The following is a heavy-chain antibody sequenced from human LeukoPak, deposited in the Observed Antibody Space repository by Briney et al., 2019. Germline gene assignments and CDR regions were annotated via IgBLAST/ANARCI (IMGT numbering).Heavy chain of an antibody. Sequence: ASVKVSCKASGYTFTSYDINWVRQAPGQGLEWMGWMNPNSGNTDYAQKFQGRVTITRNTSISTAYMELSSLRSEDTAVYYCARVGVLDCSSTSCYHYYYYMDVWGKGTTVTVSS. CDR3: ARVGVLDCSSTSCYHYYYYMDV. V-gene: IGHV1-8*03. CDR2: MNPNSGNT. J-gene: IGHJ6*03. CDR1: GYTFTSYD. D-gene: IGHD2-2*01.